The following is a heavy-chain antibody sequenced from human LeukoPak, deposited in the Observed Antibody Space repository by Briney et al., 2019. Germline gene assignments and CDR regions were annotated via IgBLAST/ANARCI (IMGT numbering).Heavy chain of an antibody. D-gene: IGHD1-26*01. CDR2: VSAYNGNT. CDR3: ARDPHYSGSYSDAFDI. J-gene: IGHJ3*02. Sequence: GASVKVSCKASGYTFTSYGISWVRQAPGQGLEWMGWVSAYNGNTNYAQKLQGRVTMTTDTSTGTAYMELRSLRSDDTAVYYCARDPHYSGSYSDAFDIWGQGTMVTVSS. V-gene: IGHV1-18*01. CDR1: GYTFTSYG.